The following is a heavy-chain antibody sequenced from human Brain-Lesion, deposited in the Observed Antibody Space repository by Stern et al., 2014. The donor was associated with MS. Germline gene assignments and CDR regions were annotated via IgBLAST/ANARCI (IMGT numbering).Heavy chain of an antibody. V-gene: IGHV4-39*01. J-gene: IGHJ4*02. CDR1: GGSITSSSYY. Sequence: QVQLVESGPGLVKPSETLSLTCTVSGGSITSSSYYWGWIRQPPGRGLEYIGTVYYTGSTFYDPSLKSRVTLFVDKSKNPVALKLPSGTAADTAVYYCVRPDIMGTIWNWGQGTLVTVSS. CDR2: VYYTGST. D-gene: IGHD1-26*01. CDR3: VRPDIMGTIWN.